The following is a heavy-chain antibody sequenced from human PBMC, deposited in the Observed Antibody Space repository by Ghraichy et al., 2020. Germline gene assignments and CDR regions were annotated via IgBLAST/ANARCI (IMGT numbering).Heavy chain of an antibody. V-gene: IGHV1-2*02. J-gene: IGHJ6*02. CDR3: ARHRRIRIVEGTIASRGNQYYYGMDV. CDR1: GYIFTGYY. CDR2: INPNSGGT. Sequence: ASVKVSCKASGYIFTGYYMNWVRQAPGQGLEWMGWINPNSGGTNYAQKFEGRVTMTRDTSISTAYIELSRLRSDDTAVYYCARHRRIRIVEGTIASRGNQYYYGMDVWGQGTTVTVSS. D-gene: IGHD1-26*01.